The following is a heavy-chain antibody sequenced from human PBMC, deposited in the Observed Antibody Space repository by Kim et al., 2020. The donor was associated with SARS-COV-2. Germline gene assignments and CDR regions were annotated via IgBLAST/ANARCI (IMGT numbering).Heavy chain of an antibody. J-gene: IGHJ4*02. Sequence: SETLSLTCTVSGGSISSGDYYWSWIRQPPGKGLEWIGYIYYSGSTYYNPSPKSRVTISVDTSKNQFSLKLSSVTAADTAVYYCARGLDTALWYWGQGTLVTVSS. CDR3: ARGLDTALWY. CDR2: IYYSGST. V-gene: IGHV4-30-4*01. CDR1: GGSISSGDYY. D-gene: IGHD5-18*01.